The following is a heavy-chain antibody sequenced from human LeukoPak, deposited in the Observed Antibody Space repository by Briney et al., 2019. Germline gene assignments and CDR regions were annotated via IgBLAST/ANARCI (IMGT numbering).Heavy chain of an antibody. CDR3: AKDRRYSSSWSFPDY. V-gene: IGHV3-30*02. J-gene: IGHJ4*02. Sequence: GGSLRLSCAASGFTFSSYGMHWVRQAPGKGLEWVAFIRYDGSNKYYADSVKGRFTISRDNSKNTLYLQMNSLRAEDTAVYYCAKDRRYSSSWSFPDYWGQGTLVTVSS. CDR2: IRYDGSNK. D-gene: IGHD6-13*01. CDR1: GFTFSSYG.